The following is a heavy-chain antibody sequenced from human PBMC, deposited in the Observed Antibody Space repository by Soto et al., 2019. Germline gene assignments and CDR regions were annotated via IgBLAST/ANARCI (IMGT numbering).Heavy chain of an antibody. CDR3: ARDDSSGYYPFYYYGMDV. J-gene: IGHJ6*02. D-gene: IGHD3-22*01. CDR1: GFTFSSYA. V-gene: IGHV3-30-3*01. CDR2: ISYDGSNK. Sequence: GGSLRLSCAASGFTFSSYAMHWARQAPGKGLEWVAVISYDGSNKYYADSVKGRFTISRDNSKNTLYLQMNSLRAEDTAVYYCARDDSSGYYPFYYYGMDVWGQGTTVTVSS.